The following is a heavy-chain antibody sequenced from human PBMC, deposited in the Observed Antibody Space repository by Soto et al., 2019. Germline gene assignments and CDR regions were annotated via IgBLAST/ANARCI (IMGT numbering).Heavy chain of an antibody. CDR1: GFTVSSNY. CDR2: IYSGGST. D-gene: IGHD3-16*01. V-gene: IGHV3-53*02. J-gene: IGHJ4*02. Sequence: EVQLVETGGGLIQPGGSLRLSCAASGFTVSSNYMSWVRQAPGKGLEWVSVIYSGGSTYYADSVKGRFTISRDNSKNTVYEKVTCLKAEDTAVNYGAIGGRVSGRMWDFDYWGEGTLVTVST. CDR3: AIGGRVSGRMWDFDY.